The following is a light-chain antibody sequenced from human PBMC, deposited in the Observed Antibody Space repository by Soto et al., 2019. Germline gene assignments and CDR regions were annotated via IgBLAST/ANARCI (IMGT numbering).Light chain of an antibody. CDR2: DVS. CDR1: SSDVGGYNY. CDR3: SSYTTSSTLAVI. V-gene: IGLV2-14*03. Sequence: QSALTQPASVSGSPGQSITISCTGTSSDVGGYNYVSWYQQHPGKAPKLMIYDVSNRPSGVSDRFSGSKSGNAASLTISGLQGEDEADYYCSSYTTSSTLAVIFGGGTKLTVL. J-gene: IGLJ2*01.